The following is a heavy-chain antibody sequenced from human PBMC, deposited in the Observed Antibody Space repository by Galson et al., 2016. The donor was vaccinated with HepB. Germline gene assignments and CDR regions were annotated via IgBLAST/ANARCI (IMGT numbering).Heavy chain of an antibody. CDR1: GFTFSGYA. CDR2: ITGGGSPT. J-gene: IGHJ4*02. CDR3: AKDTRGYSSD. D-gene: IGHD2-8*02. V-gene: IGHV3-23*01. Sequence: SLRLSCAASGFTFSGYAMSWVRQAPGKGLEWVSLITGGGSPTHYADSVKGRFTISRDNSKSTLYLQMNSLTGEDTAVYYCAKDTRGYSSDWGQGTLVTVSP.